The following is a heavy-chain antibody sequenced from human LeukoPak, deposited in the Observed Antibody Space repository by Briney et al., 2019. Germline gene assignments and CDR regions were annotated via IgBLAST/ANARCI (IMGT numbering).Heavy chain of an antibody. CDR2: IYHSGST. Sequence: SETLSLTCTVSGYSISSGYYWGWIRQPPGKGLEWIGSIYHSGSTYYNPSLKSRVTISVDTSKNQFSLKLSSVTAADTAVYYCAREGIGYCSSTSCPYFDYWGQGTLVSVSS. J-gene: IGHJ4*02. CDR1: GYSISSGYY. V-gene: IGHV4-38-2*02. CDR3: AREGIGYCSSTSCPYFDY. D-gene: IGHD2-2*01.